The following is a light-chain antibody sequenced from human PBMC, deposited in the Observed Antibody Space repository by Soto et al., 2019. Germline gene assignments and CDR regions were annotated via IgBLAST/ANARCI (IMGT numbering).Light chain of an antibody. Sequence: QSALTQPASVSGSPGQSITISCTGSSSDVGSYNLVSWHQQYPGKASKLMIYEGSKRPSGVSNRFSGSKSGNTASLTISGLQAEDEADYYCCSYAGRSTLVFGGGTKLTVL. CDR2: EGS. J-gene: IGLJ3*02. CDR1: SSDVGSYNL. CDR3: CSYAGRSTLV. V-gene: IGLV2-23*01.